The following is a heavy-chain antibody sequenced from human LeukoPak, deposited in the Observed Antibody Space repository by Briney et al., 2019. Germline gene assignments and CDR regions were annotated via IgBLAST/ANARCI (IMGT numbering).Heavy chain of an antibody. Sequence: SDSLSLTCAVYGGSFRGYYWSWIRQPPGKGLEWIGEINHSGITNYNPSLESRVTISVDTSKNQYSLKLNSVTAADTALYYCARAATDSGYDWTTFDYWGQGTLVTVSS. CDR2: INHSGIT. CDR1: GGSFRGYY. J-gene: IGHJ4*02. D-gene: IGHD5-12*01. CDR3: ARAATDSGYDWTTFDY. V-gene: IGHV4-34*01.